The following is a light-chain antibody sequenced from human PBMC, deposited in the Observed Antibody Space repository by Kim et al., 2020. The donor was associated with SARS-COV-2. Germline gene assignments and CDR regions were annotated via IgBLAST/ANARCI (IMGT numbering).Light chain of an antibody. V-gene: IGKV3-20*01. CDR1: PSVSSSY. CDR3: QQYSSSPYT. CDR2: GAS. J-gene: IGKJ2*01. Sequence: LSPGESATLSCRASPSVSSSYLAWYQQKPGQAPRLLIYGASSRATGIPDRFSGSGSGTDFTLTISRLEPEDFAVYYCQQYSSSPYTFGQGTKLEI.